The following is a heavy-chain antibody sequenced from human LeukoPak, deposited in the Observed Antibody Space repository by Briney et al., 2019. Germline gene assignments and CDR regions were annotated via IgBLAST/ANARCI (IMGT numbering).Heavy chain of an antibody. CDR3: AKGQRWESPHYLDS. D-gene: IGHD1-26*01. Sequence: GGSLRLSCAASGFTFSSSAMSWVRQVPGKGLEWVSGISASGGSTYYADSVRGRFTISRDNSKNTLYVQMNSLRDEDTAVYYCAKGQRWESPHYLDSWGQGTLVTVSS. CDR1: GFTFSSSA. V-gene: IGHV3-23*01. J-gene: IGHJ4*02. CDR2: ISASGGST.